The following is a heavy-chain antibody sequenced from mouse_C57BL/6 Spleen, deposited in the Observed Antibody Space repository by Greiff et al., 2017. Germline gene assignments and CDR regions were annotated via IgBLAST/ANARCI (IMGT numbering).Heavy chain of an antibody. J-gene: IGHJ2*01. D-gene: IGHD2-14*01. Sequence: EVKLQQSGPGLVKPSQSLSLTCSVPGYSITSGYYWNWIRQFPGNKLEWMGYISYDGSNNYNPSLKNRISITRDTSKNQFFLKLNSVTTVDTATYYCARDYKYDWGYVDYWGQGTTLTVSS. CDR2: ISYDGSN. CDR3: ARDYKYDWGYVDY. CDR1: GYSITSGYY. V-gene: IGHV3-6*01.